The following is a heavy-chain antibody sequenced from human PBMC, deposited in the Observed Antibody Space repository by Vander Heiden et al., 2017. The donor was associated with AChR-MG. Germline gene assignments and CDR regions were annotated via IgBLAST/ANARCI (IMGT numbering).Heavy chain of an antibody. CDR3: FRGWGYSDIAWFVG. D-gene: IGHD4-17*01. Sequence: QVQLVQSAAEGRKPGASVTVSCKTSGFPSTTYEFHWLRQAPGHSPEWMGWINAGNVVVKYAQKCQGRVNANRDASASTIFTETSNLGSEDTAVYYCFRGWGYSDIAWFVGWGNRTTV. CDR2: INAGNVVV. J-gene: IGHJ6*01. CDR1: GFPSTTYE. V-gene: IGHV1-3*01.